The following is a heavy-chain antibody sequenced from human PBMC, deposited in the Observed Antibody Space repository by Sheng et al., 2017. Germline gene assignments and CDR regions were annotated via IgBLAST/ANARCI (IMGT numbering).Heavy chain of an antibody. CDR3: AKGGSSGWSYLYFDY. V-gene: IGHV3-23*01. D-gene: IGHD6-19*01. CDR2: ISSGGDSA. Sequence: LQLQESGPGLVKPSETLSLTCTVSGGSISSSSYYWGWIRQPPGKGLECVSVISSGGDSAYYADSVKGRFTISRDSSKNTLYLQVDSLRAEDTAIYYCAKGGSSGWSYLYFDYWGQGTLV. J-gene: IGHJ4*02. CDR1: GGSISSSSYY.